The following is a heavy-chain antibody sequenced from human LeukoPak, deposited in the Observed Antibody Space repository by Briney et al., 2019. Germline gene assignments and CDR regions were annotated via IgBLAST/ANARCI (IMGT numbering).Heavy chain of an antibody. CDR1: GGSISSSNW. J-gene: IGHJ4*02. Sequence: SETLSLTCVVSGGSISSSNWWTWVRQPPGKGLDWIGEIYHSGSANYNPSLKSRVTISVDKSKNQFFLKLSSVTAADTAVYFRARATFYYDYSGYRTFDYWGQGTLVTVSS. CDR2: IYHSGSA. D-gene: IGHD3-22*01. V-gene: IGHV4/OR15-8*01. CDR3: ARATFYYDYSGYRTFDY.